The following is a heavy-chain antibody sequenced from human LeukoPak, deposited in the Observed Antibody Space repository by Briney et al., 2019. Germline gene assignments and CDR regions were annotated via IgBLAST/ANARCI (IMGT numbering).Heavy chain of an antibody. CDR1: GFTFSHYG. V-gene: IGHV3-48*04. J-gene: IGHJ6*03. D-gene: IGHD6-6*01. Sequence: GGSLRLSCAASGFTFSHYGMNGVRPTPGKGLDWVSGIRSNGITTYYADSVKGRFTISRDNAKNSVYLQMNSLRAEDTAMYYCARSPSPHSSSSHYYYYYMDVWGKGTTVTVSS. CDR3: ARSPSPHSSSSHYYYYYMDV. CDR2: IRSNGITT.